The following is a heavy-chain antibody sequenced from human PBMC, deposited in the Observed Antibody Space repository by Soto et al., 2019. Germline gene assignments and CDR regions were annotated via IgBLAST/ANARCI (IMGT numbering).Heavy chain of an antibody. V-gene: IGHV1-69*10. CDR2: IIPIRGNA. D-gene: IGHD3-10*01. CDR3: ARDNGFGESDV. J-gene: IGHJ6*02. CDR1: GCTFSSYA. Sequence: ASVKVSCKASGCTFSSYAISWVRQAPGQGLEWMGWIIPIRGNANCAQKFQGRVTITADESTRTAYMELRRLRSDDTAVYYCARDNGFGESDVWGQGTTVTVSS.